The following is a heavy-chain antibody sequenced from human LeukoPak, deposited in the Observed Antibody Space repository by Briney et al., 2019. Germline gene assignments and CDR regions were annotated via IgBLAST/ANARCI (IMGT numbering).Heavy chain of an antibody. CDR1: GGSISSYY. CDR2: IYNTGST. CDR3: ARYTAMGDYYFDY. J-gene: IGHJ4*02. V-gene: IGHV4-4*07. Sequence: SETLSLTCTVSGGSISSYYWSWIRQPAGKGLEWIGRIYNTGSTKYNPSLKSRLTMSVDTSKNQFSLKLSSVTAADTAVYYCARYTAMGDYYFDYWGQGTLVTVSS. D-gene: IGHD5-18*01.